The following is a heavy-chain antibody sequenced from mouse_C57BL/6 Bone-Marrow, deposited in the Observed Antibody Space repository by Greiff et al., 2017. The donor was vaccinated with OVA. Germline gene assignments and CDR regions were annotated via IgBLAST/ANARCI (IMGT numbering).Heavy chain of an antibody. CDR2: IWGGGST. CDR1: GFSLTSYG. CDR3: AKHEDYPFAY. V-gene: IGHV2-9*01. D-gene: IGHD2-4*01. J-gene: IGHJ3*01. Sequence: QVQLQESGPGLVAPSQSLSLTCTVSGFSLTSYGVDWVRQPPGKGLEWLGVIWGGGSTNYYSALMSRLSISKDNSKSQVLLKMNSLQADDTAMYYCAKHEDYPFAYWGQGTLVTVSA.